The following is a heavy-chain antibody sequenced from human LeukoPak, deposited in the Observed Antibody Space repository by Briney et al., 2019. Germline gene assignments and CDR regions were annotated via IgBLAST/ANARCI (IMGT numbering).Heavy chain of an antibody. CDR1: GFSFSSYA. V-gene: IGHV3-23*01. CDR3: AKDYSNPYAVDV. Sequence: QPGGSLRLSCAASGFSFSSYAMTWVRQAPGKGLEWVSVISGSGGNTYYADSVKGRFTISRDNSNNTLFLQMNSLRAEDTAVYYCAKDYSNPYAVDVWGQGTTVTVSS. CDR2: ISGSGGNT. D-gene: IGHD3-10*01. J-gene: IGHJ6*02.